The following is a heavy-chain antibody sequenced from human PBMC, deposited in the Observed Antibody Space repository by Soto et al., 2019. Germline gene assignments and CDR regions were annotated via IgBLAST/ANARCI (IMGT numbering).Heavy chain of an antibody. J-gene: IGHJ4*02. CDR2: VYSSGST. CDR1: GGSISISSYR. D-gene: IGHD3-3*01. Sequence: QVQLQESGPGLVKPSETLSLTCTVPGGSISISSYRWVWIRQPPGKGLEWIGNVYSSGSTYYTPSLKSRVTMSVDTSKDQFSLKLSSVTAADTAVYYCARRLSGASNFDNWGQGTLVTVSS. V-gene: IGHV4-39*01. CDR3: ARRLSGASNFDN.